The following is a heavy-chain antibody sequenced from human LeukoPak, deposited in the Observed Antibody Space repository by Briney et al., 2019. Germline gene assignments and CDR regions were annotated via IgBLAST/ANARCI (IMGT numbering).Heavy chain of an antibody. CDR3: ARRFYDILTGYYYFDY. V-gene: IGHV5-51*01. CDR2: IYPGDSDT. CDR1: GYSFTSYW. D-gene: IGHD3-9*01. Sequence: GESLKISCKGSGYSFTSYWIGWVRPMPGKGLEWMGIIYPGDSDTRYSPSFQGQVTISADKSISTAYLQWSSLKASDTAMYYCARRFYDILTGYYYFDYWGQGTLVTVSS. J-gene: IGHJ4*02.